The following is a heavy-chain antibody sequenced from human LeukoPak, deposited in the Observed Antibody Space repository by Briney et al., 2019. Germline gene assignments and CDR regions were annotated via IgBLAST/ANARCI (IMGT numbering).Heavy chain of an antibody. Sequence: SEILSLTCTVSGGSISNYYWSWIRQPAGKGLEWIGRMYTSGSTNYNPSLKSRVTMSVDTSKNQFSLNLSSVTAADTAVYYCARGVDFWSGYQNWFDPWGQGTLVSVSS. CDR3: ARGVDFWSGYQNWFDP. D-gene: IGHD3-3*01. CDR1: GGSISNYY. V-gene: IGHV4-4*07. CDR2: MYTSGST. J-gene: IGHJ5*02.